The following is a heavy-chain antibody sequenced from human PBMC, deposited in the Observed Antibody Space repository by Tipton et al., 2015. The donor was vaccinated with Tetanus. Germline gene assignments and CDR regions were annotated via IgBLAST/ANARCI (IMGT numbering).Heavy chain of an antibody. D-gene: IGHD2-15*01. CDR1: GGSFNTYV. V-gene: IGHV1-69*06. Sequence: QSGAEVKKPGSSVKVSCTTSGGSFNTYVTSWVRQAPGQGLEWMGSLIPIFGPPNYAQRFRGRVTITADKSTNTAYMELTNLTSEDTAVYYCVRPDRYCSGGSCYLALDYWGQGTLITVSS. CDR3: VRPDRYCSGGSCYLALDY. CDR2: LIPIFGPP. J-gene: IGHJ4*02.